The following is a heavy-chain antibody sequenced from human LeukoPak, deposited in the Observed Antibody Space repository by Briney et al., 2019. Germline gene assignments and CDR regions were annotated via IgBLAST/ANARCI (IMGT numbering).Heavy chain of an antibody. CDR1: GFNFGVHA. CDR2: IRTKAYGVTP. V-gene: IGHV3-49*04. J-gene: IGHJ4*02. CDR3: TRESRPEGYLDY. Sequence: PGRSLRLSCTTSGFNFGVHAMSWVRQAPGTGLEWVGLIRTKAYGVTPAYAASVKGRSIISRDDSQSIAYMQMNSLTIEDTAVYYCTRESRPEGYLDYWGQGTLVTVSS.